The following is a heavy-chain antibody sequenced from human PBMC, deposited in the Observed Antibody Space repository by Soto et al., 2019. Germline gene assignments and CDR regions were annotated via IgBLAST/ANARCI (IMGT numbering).Heavy chain of an antibody. CDR2: ISYDGGNK. D-gene: IGHD5-18*01. CDR1: GFTFSIYT. J-gene: IGHJ6*02. Sequence: GGSLRLSCAASGFTFSIYTIHWVRQAPGKGLEWVAIISYDGGNKYYADSVKGRFTISRDNSKNTLFLQMSSLRPEDTAVYYCARPHAYSYGYASYYFYGMDVWGPGTTVTVSS. CDR3: ARPHAYSYGYASYYFYGMDV. V-gene: IGHV3-30-3*01.